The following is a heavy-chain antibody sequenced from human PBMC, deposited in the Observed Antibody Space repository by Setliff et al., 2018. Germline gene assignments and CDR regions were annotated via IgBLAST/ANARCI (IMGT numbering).Heavy chain of an antibody. J-gene: IGHJ4*02. D-gene: IGHD3-22*01. CDR2: IKCDGSEK. CDR3: AGGYPSNFDY. Sequence: GGSLRLSCAASGFTLSSSWMHWVCQAPEKGLGWGADIKCDGSEKYYVESVKGRLRISRDSDKNSFDLQGHSLRAEYMTIYYFAGGYPSNFDYLGQGTLVTVSS. V-gene: IGHV3-7*03. CDR1: GFTLSSSW.